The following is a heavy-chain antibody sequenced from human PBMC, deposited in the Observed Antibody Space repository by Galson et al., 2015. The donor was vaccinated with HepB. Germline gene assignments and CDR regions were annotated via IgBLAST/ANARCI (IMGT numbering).Heavy chain of an antibody. Sequence: SLRLSCAASGFTFSSYAMSWVRQAPGKGLEWVSAISGSGGSTYYADSVKGRFTISRDNSKNTLYLQMNSLRAEDTAVYYCAKAGGDYGDQLGGFDYWGQGTLVTVSS. CDR1: GFTFSSYA. V-gene: IGHV3-23*01. D-gene: IGHD4-17*01. CDR2: ISGSGGST. J-gene: IGHJ4*02. CDR3: AKAGGDYGDQLGGFDY.